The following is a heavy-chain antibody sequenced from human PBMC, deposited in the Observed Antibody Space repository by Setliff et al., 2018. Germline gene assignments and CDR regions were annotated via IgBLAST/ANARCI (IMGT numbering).Heavy chain of an antibody. D-gene: IGHD6-13*01. Sequence: PGGSPRLSCAASGFTFNSYSMNWVRQAPGRGLEWVSSISSSSSYIYYADSVRGRFTISRDNPKKTLYLQMNSLRAEDTAVYYCVKDVVGYSSTWPKRDYFDYWGQGTLVTVSS. V-gene: IGHV3-21*04. J-gene: IGHJ4*02. CDR3: VKDVVGYSSTWPKRDYFDY. CDR1: GFTFNSYS. CDR2: ISSSSSYI.